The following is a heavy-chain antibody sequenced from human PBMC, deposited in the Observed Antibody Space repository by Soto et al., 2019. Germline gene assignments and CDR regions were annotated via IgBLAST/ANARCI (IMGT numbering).Heavy chain of an antibody. CDR2: ISTSSSTI. D-gene: IGHD6-19*01. Sequence: EVQLVESGGNLVQPGGSLRLSCAASGFTFSTYSMNWVRQAPGKGLEWVSFISTSSSTIYYADSVKGRFTISRDNAKNALYLQLNSLRDEDTAVDYCARDAISVAGIFARDYWGQGTLVTVSS. V-gene: IGHV3-48*02. J-gene: IGHJ4*02. CDR1: GFTFSTYS. CDR3: ARDAISVAGIFARDY.